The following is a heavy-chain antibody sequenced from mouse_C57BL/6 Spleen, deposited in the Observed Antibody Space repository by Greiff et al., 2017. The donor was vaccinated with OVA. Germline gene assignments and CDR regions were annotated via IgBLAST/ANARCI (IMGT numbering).Heavy chain of an antibody. V-gene: IGHV3-6*01. J-gene: IGHJ1*03. Sequence: EVKLMESGPGLVKPSQSLSLTCSVTGYSITSGYYWNWIRQFPGNKLEWMGYISYDGSNNYNPSLKNRISITRDTSKNQFFLKLNSVTTEDTATYYCARDITTVVADWYFDVWGTGTTVTVSS. CDR1: GYSITSGYY. CDR2: ISYDGSN. CDR3: ARDITTVVADWYFDV. D-gene: IGHD1-1*01.